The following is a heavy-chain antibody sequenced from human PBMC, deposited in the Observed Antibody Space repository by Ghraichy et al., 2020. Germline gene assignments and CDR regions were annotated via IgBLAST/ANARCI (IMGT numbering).Heavy chain of an antibody. J-gene: IGHJ4*02. CDR2: FFYSGAT. V-gene: IGHV4-39*01. Sequence: SETLSLTCTVSGVSIISSSFYWGWIRQPPGKGLEWIGNFFYSGATYYNPSLKSRFTISVDTSKNQFSLNLSSVTAADTAVYYCARVGAGLVPTTMDSWGQGTLVIVSS. CDR1: GVSIISSSFY. D-gene: IGHD2-2*01. CDR3: ARVGAGLVPTTMDS.